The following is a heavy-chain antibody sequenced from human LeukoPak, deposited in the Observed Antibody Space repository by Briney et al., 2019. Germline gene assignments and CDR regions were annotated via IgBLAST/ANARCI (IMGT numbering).Heavy chain of an antibody. D-gene: IGHD3-22*01. V-gene: IGHV3-30*02. CDR3: AKTGYYDSSGYFRYYYYYYMDV. Sequence: GGSLRLSCAASGFTFSSYAMSWVRQAPGKGLEWVAFIRYDGSNKYYADSVKGRFTISRDNSKNTLYLQMNSLRAEDTAVYYCAKTGYYDSSGYFRYYYYYYMDVWGKGTTVTVSS. CDR1: GFTFSSYA. CDR2: IRYDGSNK. J-gene: IGHJ6*03.